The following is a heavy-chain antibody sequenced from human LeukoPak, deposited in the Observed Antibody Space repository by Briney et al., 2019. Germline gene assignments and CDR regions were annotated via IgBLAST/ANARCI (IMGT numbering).Heavy chain of an antibody. J-gene: IGHJ6*02. CDR1: GFTFSSYG. V-gene: IGHV3-30*18. Sequence: PGGSLRLSCAASGFTFSSYGMHWVRQAPGKGLEWVAVISYDGSNKYYADSVKGRFSISRDNSKNTLYLQMHSLRAEDTAVYYCGKRELWHGSGEDAWGQGTTVTVSS. CDR3: GKRELWHGSGEDA. CDR2: ISYDGSNK. D-gene: IGHD3-10*01.